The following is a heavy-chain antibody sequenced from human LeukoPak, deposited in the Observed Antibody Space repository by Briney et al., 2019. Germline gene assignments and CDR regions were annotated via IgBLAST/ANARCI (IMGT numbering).Heavy chain of an antibody. Sequence: SVKVSCKAPGGTFSSYAISWVRQAPGQGLEWMGGIIPIFGTANYAQKFQGRVTITTDESTSTAYMELSSLRSEDTAVYYCAKGGSGIDLDYWGQGTLVTVSS. V-gene: IGHV1-69*05. CDR1: GGTFSSYA. CDR2: IIPIFGTA. CDR3: AKGGSGIDLDY. D-gene: IGHD3-10*01. J-gene: IGHJ4*02.